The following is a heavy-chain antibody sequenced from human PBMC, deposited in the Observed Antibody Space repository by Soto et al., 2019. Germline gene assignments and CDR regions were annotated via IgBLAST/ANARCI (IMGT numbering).Heavy chain of an antibody. CDR2: ISAYNGNT. CDR1: GYTFTSYG. J-gene: IGHJ4*02. V-gene: IGHV1-18*01. D-gene: IGHD1-26*01. CDR3: ARALKVGATPPYYFDY. Sequence: QVQLVQSGAEVKKPGASVKVSCKASGYTFTSYGISWVRQAPGQGLEWMGWISAYNGNTNYAQKLQGRVTMTTDTSTSKGYMELSSLRYHDTAVYSCARALKVGATPPYYFDYWGQGRLVTVSS.